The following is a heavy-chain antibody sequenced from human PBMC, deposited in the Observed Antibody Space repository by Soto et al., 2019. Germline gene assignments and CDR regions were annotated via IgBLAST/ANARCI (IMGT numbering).Heavy chain of an antibody. J-gene: IGHJ1*01. V-gene: IGHV1-46*01. CDR2: INPTGGSI. D-gene: IGHD2-15*01. CDR3: ARGFEAIESPGGVQH. Sequence: QVQLVQSGAEVRKPGASVKVTCKASGYTFTSYYMHWVRQAHGQGLESRGTINPTGGSISDAQKFKGKATMTRDTTLNTYDMELSSMPSEDTAVYYCARGFEAIESPGGVQHWGQGTLVTVSS. CDR1: GYTFTSYY.